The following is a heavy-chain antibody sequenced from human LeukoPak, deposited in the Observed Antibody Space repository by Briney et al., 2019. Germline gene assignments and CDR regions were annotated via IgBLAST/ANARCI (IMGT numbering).Heavy chain of an antibody. D-gene: IGHD5-12*01. Sequence: GGSLRLSCAASGFTFSSYAMHWVRQAPGKGLERVAVISYDGRNKNYADSVKGRFTISRDNSKNTLYLQMNSLRAEDTAVYYCARDTVDIVATSAYFEYWGQGTLVTVSS. CDR3: ARDTVDIVATSAYFEY. V-gene: IGHV3-30*04. CDR1: GFTFSSYA. J-gene: IGHJ4*02. CDR2: ISYDGRNK.